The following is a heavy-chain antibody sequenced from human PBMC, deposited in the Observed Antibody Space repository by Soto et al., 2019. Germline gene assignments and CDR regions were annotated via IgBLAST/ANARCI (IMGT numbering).Heavy chain of an antibody. V-gene: IGHV1-18*01. D-gene: IGHD3-9*01. CDR1: GYTFTAYG. CDR2: VVTANANT. Sequence: QVQLVQSGPEVTMPGASVKVSCKTSGYTFTAYGLAWRRQAPGQRPEWLGWVVTANANTNYAEKFQGRVTMTSDRSTTTTYMELRSLRSDDTAGYYCERELNTDPTAYYSFAYWGQGNLVSVSS. J-gene: IGHJ4*02. CDR3: ERELNTDPTAYYSFAY.